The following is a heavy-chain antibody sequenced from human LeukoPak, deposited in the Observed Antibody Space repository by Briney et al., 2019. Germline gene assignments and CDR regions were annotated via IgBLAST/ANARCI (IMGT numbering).Heavy chain of an antibody. D-gene: IGHD2-2*03. CDR2: ISSSGSTI. J-gene: IGHJ5*02. CDR1: GFTFSDYY. CDR3: ARDGYCSSTSCSKDKWFDP. Sequence: GGSLRLSCAASGFTFSDYYMSWIRQAPGKGLEWVSYISSSGSTIYYADSVKGRFTISRDNAKNSLYLLMNSLRAEDTAVYYCARDGYCSSTSCSKDKWFDPWGQGTLVTVSS. V-gene: IGHV3-11*01.